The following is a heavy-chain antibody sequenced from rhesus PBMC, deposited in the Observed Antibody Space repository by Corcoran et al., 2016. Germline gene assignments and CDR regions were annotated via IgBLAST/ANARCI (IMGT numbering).Heavy chain of an antibody. V-gene: IGHV4S10*01. D-gene: IGHD2-39*02. CDR3: AREVVVVSAIDY. CDR2: IYGSSTST. Sequence: QVQLQESGPGVVKPSETLPLPCSVSGGSLSDSYRWRWIRTPPGKGLEWIGYIYGSSTSTNYNPSLKSRVTISKDTSKNQFSLKLSSVTAADTAVYYCAREVVVVSAIDYWGQGVLVTVSS. CDR1: GGSLSDSYR. J-gene: IGHJ4*01.